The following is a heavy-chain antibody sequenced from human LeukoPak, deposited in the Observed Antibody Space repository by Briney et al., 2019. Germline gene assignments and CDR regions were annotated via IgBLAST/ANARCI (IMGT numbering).Heavy chain of an antibody. CDR1: GFTFSSYS. V-gene: IGHV3-21*01. Sequence: PGGSLRLSCAASGFTFSSYSMNWVRQAPGEGLEWVSSISSSSSYIYYADSVKGRFTISRDNAKNSLYLQMNSLRAEDTAVYYCARGKYSSGWYPIGSDYWGQGTLVTVSS. J-gene: IGHJ4*02. D-gene: IGHD6-19*01. CDR2: ISSSSSYI. CDR3: ARGKYSSGWYPIGSDY.